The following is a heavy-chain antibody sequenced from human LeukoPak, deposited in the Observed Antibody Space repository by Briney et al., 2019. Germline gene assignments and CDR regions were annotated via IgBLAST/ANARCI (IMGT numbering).Heavy chain of an antibody. Sequence: GASVKVSCKASGGTFSSYDISWVRQAPGQGLEWMGAIIPIFGTANYAQKFQGRVTITADKSTSTAYMELSSLRSEDTAVYYCARRYDKNASDIWGQGTMVTVSS. CDR1: GGTFSSYD. D-gene: IGHD3-10*01. V-gene: IGHV1-69*06. CDR3: ARRYDKNASDI. CDR2: IIPIFGTA. J-gene: IGHJ3*02.